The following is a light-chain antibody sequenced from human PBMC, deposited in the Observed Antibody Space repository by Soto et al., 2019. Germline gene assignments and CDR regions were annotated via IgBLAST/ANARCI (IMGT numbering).Light chain of an antibody. Sequence: DIQMTQSPSTLSASIGDRVTITCRASQNINSGLAWYQQKPGKAPNLLIYDASNLESGVPSRFSGSGSGTEFSLTITSLQPDDFATYYCQHYNSYSEAFGQGTKVDIK. V-gene: IGKV1-5*01. J-gene: IGKJ1*01. CDR2: DAS. CDR3: QHYNSYSEA. CDR1: QNINSG.